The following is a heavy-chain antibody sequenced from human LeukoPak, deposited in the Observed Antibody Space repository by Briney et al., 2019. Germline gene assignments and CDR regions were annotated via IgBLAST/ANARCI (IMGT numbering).Heavy chain of an antibody. Sequence: ASVKVSCKASGYTFIGYYIHWVRQAPGQGLEWMGWTNPNSGDTNYTQKFQGRVTMTTYTSISTAYMEFSSLRAYDTAVYYCVTLGSGSSPFDYWGQGTLVTVSS. D-gene: IGHD3-10*01. CDR3: VTLGSGSSPFDY. V-gene: IGHV1-2*02. CDR2: TNPNSGDT. CDR1: GYTFIGYY. J-gene: IGHJ4*02.